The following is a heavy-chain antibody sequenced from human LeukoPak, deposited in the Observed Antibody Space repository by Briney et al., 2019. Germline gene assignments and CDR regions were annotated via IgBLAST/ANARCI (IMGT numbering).Heavy chain of an antibody. CDR3: ATVKYDYGDPVGWFDP. CDR2: ILSTGTT. CDR1: GFPFSASA. Sequence: GGSLRLSCAASGFPFSASAMTWVRQAPGKGLEWVSNILSTGTTYYADSVRGRFTISRDNSKNTLYLLMTSLRADDTAVYYCATVKYDYGDPVGWFDPWGQGTLVTVSS. J-gene: IGHJ5*02. D-gene: IGHD4-17*01. V-gene: IGHV3-23*01.